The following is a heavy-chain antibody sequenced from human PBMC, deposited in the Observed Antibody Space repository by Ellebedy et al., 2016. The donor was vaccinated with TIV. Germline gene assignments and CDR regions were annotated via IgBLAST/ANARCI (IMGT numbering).Heavy chain of an antibody. CDR1: GFTFSSYA. Sequence: GESLKISXAASGFTFSSYAMSWVRQAPGKGLEWVANIKQDGSEKYYVDSVKGRFTISRDNAKNSLYLQMNSLRAEDTAVYYCASPGIAAAGRDWGQGTLVTVSS. J-gene: IGHJ4*02. V-gene: IGHV3-7*01. D-gene: IGHD6-13*01. CDR3: ASPGIAAAGRD. CDR2: IKQDGSEK.